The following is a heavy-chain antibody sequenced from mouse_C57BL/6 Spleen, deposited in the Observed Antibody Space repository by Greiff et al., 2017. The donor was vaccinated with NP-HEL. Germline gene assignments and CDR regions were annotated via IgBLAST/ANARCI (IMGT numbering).Heavy chain of an antibody. Sequence: QVQLQQPGAELVRPGSSVKLSCKASGYTFTSYWMHWVKQRPIQGLEWIGNIDPSDSETHYNQKFKDKATLTVDKSSSTAYMQLSSLTSEDSAVYYCARSGSNSWFFMDYWGQGTSVTVSS. J-gene: IGHJ4*01. CDR2: IDPSDSET. D-gene: IGHD2-5*01. CDR3: ARSGSNSWFFMDY. V-gene: IGHV1-52*01. CDR1: GYTFTSYW.